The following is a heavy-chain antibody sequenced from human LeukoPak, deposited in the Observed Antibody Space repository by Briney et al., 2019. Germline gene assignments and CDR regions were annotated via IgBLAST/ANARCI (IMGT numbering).Heavy chain of an antibody. CDR1: GGTFSSYA. CDR2: IIPIFGTA. Sequence: SVKVSCKASGGTFSSYAISWVRQAPGQGLEWMGGIIPIFGTATYAQKFQGRVTITADKSTSTAYMELSSLRSEDTAVYYCARVMYYYDSSGYSGGDFDYWGQGTLVTVSS. V-gene: IGHV1-69*06. CDR3: ARVMYYYDSSGYSGGDFDY. J-gene: IGHJ4*02. D-gene: IGHD3-22*01.